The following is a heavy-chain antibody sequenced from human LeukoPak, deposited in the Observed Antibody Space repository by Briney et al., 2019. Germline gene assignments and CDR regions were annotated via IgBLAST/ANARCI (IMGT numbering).Heavy chain of an antibody. CDR3: AKDDDWGRYKH. Sequence: PGGSLRLSCAASGFIFSNYAMSWVRQAPGKGLQWVSAFSGSGGSTYYADSVKGRFTISRDNSRNTLYLQMNSLRAEDTAMYYCAKDDDWGRYKHWGQGTLVTVSS. V-gene: IGHV3-23*01. J-gene: IGHJ1*01. CDR1: GFIFSNYA. D-gene: IGHD3-16*01. CDR2: FSGSGGST.